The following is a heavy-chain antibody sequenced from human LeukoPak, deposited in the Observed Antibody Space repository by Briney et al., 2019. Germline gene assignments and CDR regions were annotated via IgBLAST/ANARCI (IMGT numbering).Heavy chain of an antibody. CDR1: GYTFSGYY. Sequence: ASVNDSCKASGYTFSGYYLHWVRQAPGQGLEWMGGIIPICGTANYAQKFLGRVTITADESTSTAYMELSSLRSEDTAVYYCAKDVDYYGSGSYFNVFDYWGQGTLVTVSS. V-gene: IGHV1-69*13. J-gene: IGHJ4*02. D-gene: IGHD3-10*01. CDR3: AKDVDYYGSGSYFNVFDY. CDR2: IIPICGTA.